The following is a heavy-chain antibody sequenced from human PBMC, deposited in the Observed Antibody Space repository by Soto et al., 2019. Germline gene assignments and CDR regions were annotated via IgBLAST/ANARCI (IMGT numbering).Heavy chain of an antibody. Sequence: PSQTLSLTCAISGDSVSSNSAAWNWIRQSPSRGLEWLGRTYYRSKWYNDYAVSVKSRITINPDTSKNQFPLQLNSVTPEDTAVYYCARDVSISSSWYEGEYYYYGMDVRGQGTTVTVSS. CDR2: TYYRSKWYN. V-gene: IGHV6-1*01. CDR1: GDSVSSNSAA. D-gene: IGHD6-13*01. J-gene: IGHJ6*02. CDR3: ARDVSISSSWYEGEYYYYGMDV.